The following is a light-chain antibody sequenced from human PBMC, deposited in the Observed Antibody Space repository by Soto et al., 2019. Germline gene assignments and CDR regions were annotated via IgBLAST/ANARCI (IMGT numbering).Light chain of an antibody. CDR2: GAS. CDR3: QQYGSSGT. Sequence: EIVLTQSPATLSLSPGERATLSCRASQSVSNNYLAWYQQKPGQAPRLLIYGASNRATGIPDRFSGSGSGTDLTLTTSRLEHEDFAVYYCQQYGSSGTFGQATKVDI. J-gene: IGKJ1*01. V-gene: IGKV3-20*01. CDR1: QSVSNNY.